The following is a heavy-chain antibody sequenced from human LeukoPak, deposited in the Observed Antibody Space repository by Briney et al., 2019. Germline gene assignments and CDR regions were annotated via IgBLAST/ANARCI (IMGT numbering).Heavy chain of an antibody. J-gene: IGHJ5*02. D-gene: IGHD2-2*01. V-gene: IGHV4-4*07. CDR2: MYTSGSA. Sequence: SETLSLTCTVPGDSTSGYYWSWIRQPAGMGLEWIGRMYTSGSANYNPSLKSRVTMSLDTSKKLFSLQMSSVTAADTAIYYCATERSRGLALWGQGALVIVSS. CDR3: ATERSRGLAL. CDR1: GDSTSGYY.